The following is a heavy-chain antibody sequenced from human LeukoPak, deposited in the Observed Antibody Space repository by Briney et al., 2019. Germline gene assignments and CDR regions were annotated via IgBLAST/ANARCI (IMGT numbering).Heavy chain of an antibody. J-gene: IGHJ4*02. CDR2: INSDGSST. CDR3: ATFGYSSGWRFDY. D-gene: IGHD6-19*01. V-gene: IGHV3-74*01. CDR1: GFTFSSYW. Sequence: GGSLRLSCAASGFTFSSYWMHWVRQAPGKGLVWVSRINSDGSSTSYADSVKGRFTISRDNAKNTLYLQMNSLRAEDTAVYYCATFGYSSGWRFDYWGQGTLVTVS.